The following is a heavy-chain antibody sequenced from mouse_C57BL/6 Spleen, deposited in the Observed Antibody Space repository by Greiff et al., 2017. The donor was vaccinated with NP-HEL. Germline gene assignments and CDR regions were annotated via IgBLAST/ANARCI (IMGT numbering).Heavy chain of an antibody. CDR2: INPSSGYT. CDR1: GYTFTSYT. D-gene: IGHD3-3*01. J-gene: IGHJ2*01. CDR3: ARWGGRDYFDY. V-gene: IGHV1-4*01. Sequence: QVQLQQSGAELARPGASVKMSCKASGYTFTSYTMHWVKQRPGQGLEWIGYINPSSGYTKYNQKFKDKATLTEDKSSSTAYMPLSSLTSEDAAVYYGARWGGRDYFDYWGQGTTLTVSS.